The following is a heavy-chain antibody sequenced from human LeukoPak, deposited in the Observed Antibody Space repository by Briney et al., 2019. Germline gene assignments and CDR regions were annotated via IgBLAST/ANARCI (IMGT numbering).Heavy chain of an antibody. V-gene: IGHV3-7*01. CDR3: AKNGDRGAYCSGGTCYPYYYHYMDV. CDR1: GFTFSSYW. J-gene: IGHJ6*03. D-gene: IGHD2-15*01. CDR2: IKQDGSEK. Sequence: GGSLRLSCAASGFTFSSYWMSWVRQAPGKGLEWVANIKQDGSEKYYVDSVKGRFTISRDNAKNSLYLQMNSLRAEDTAVYYCAKNGDRGAYCSGGTCYPYYYHYMDVWGKGTTVTISS.